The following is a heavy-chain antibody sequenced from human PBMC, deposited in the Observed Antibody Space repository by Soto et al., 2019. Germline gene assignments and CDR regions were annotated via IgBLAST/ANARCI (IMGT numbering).Heavy chain of an antibody. V-gene: IGHV3-53*01. Sequence: GGSLRLSCAASGVSVSSTYMSWVRQAPGKGLEWVSIIYSGGSTYYADSVKGRFTISRDNPKNTLYLQMNSLRAEDTAVYYCARDPATWEPTDVMDVWGQGTTVTVSS. D-gene: IGHD1-26*01. CDR3: ARDPATWEPTDVMDV. J-gene: IGHJ6*02. CDR2: IYSGGST. CDR1: GVSVSSTY.